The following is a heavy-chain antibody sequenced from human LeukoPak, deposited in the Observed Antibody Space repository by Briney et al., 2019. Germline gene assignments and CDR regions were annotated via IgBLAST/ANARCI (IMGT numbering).Heavy chain of an antibody. CDR1: GFSFSNYA. D-gene: IGHD1-26*01. CDR2: ISGSGDSP. V-gene: IGHV3-23*01. J-gene: IGHJ4*02. Sequence: GGSLRLSCAASGFSFSNYAMTWVRQAPGKGLEWVSAISGSGDSPYYADSVKGRFTISRDNFKNTLYLQMSSLRADDTAVYYCAKDRGSGDHNPYYFDYWGQGTLVTVSS. CDR3: AKDRGSGDHNPYYFDY.